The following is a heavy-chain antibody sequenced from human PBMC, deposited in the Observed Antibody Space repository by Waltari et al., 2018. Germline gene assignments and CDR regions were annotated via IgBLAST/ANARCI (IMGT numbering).Heavy chain of an antibody. Sequence: EVQLVESGGGLVQPGRSLRLSCAVSGFNFDDYAMHWVRKAPGGGLEGVAGSSENRDNRGDAESVKGRFTISRDNAKNSLYLQMNSLRPEDTALYYCAKGHSGSYGLKDWGQGTLVTVSS. V-gene: IGHV3-9*01. CDR1: GFNFDDYA. D-gene: IGHD1-26*01. CDR3: AKGHSGSYGLKD. CDR2: SSENRDNR. J-gene: IGHJ4*02.